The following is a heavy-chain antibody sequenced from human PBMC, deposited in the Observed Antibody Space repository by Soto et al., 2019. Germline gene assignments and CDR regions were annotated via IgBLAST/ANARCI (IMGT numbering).Heavy chain of an antibody. CDR1: GGSISSGGYY. V-gene: IGHV4-31*01. J-gene: IGHJ3*02. CDR3: ASYQQSYAFDI. Sequence: QVQLQESGPGLVKPSQTLSLTCTVSGGSISSGGYYWSWIRQHPGKGLEWIGYIYYSGSTYYNPSLKXPFTXSXDPSKHQFSLKLSSVTAADTAVYYCASYQQSYAFDIWGQGTMVTVSS. CDR2: IYYSGST. D-gene: IGHD2-2*01.